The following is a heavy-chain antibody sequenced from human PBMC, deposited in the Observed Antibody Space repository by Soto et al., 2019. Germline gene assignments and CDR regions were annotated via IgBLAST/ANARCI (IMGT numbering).Heavy chain of an antibody. CDR3: ARSGVYSGYDVYYYGMDV. CDR2: IYYSGST. J-gene: IGHJ6*02. Sequence: SETLSLTCSVSGGSISSGDYYWSWIRQPPGKGLEWIGYIYYSGSTYYNPSLKSRVTISVDTSKNQFSLKLSSVTAADTAVYYCARSGVYSGYDVYYYGMDVWGQGTTVTVSS. V-gene: IGHV4-30-4*01. D-gene: IGHD5-12*01. CDR1: GGSISSGDYY.